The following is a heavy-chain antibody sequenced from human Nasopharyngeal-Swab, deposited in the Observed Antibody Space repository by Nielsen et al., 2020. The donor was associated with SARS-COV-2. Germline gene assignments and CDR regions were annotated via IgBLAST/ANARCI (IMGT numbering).Heavy chain of an antibody. CDR1: GGSFSANY. Sequence: SQTLSLTCAVSGGSFSANYWGWIRQHPGKGLEWIGEINHSGSTNYNPSLKSRVTISVDTSKSQFSLKLTSVTAADTSVYYCARGLSGVVPAPILGLGPYYYFYYMDVWGKGTTVTVSS. J-gene: IGHJ6*03. D-gene: IGHD2-2*01. CDR3: ARGLSGVVPAPILGLGPYYYFYYMDV. CDR2: INHSGST. V-gene: IGHV4-34*01.